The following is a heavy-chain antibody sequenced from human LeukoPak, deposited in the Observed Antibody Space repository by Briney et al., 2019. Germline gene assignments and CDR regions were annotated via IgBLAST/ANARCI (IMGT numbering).Heavy chain of an antibody. J-gene: IGHJ4*02. Sequence: GGSLRLSCAASGFTVSSNYMSWVRQAPGKGLEWVSVIYSGGSTYYADSVEGRFTISRDNSKNTLYLHMNSLRAEDTAVYYCARDRGWYHFDLWGQGTLVTVSS. V-gene: IGHV3-53*01. CDR3: ARDRGWYHFDL. D-gene: IGHD3-10*01. CDR2: IYSGGST. CDR1: GFTVSSNY.